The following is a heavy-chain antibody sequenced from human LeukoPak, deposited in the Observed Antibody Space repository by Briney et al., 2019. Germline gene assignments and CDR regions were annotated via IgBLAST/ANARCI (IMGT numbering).Heavy chain of an antibody. D-gene: IGHD2-2*01. CDR1: GYTFTGYY. CDR2: INPNSGGT. CDR3: ATWGPTLGPAANPAWYFDL. J-gene: IGHJ2*01. V-gene: IGHV1-2*02. Sequence: ASVKVSCKASGYTFTGYYMHWVRQAPGQGLEWMGWINPNSGGTNYAQKFQGRVTMTRDTSISTAYMELSGLRSEDTAVYYCATWGPTLGPAANPAWYFDLWGRGTLVTVSS.